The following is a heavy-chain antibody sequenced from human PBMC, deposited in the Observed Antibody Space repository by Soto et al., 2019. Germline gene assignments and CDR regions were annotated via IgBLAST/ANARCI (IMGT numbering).Heavy chain of an antibody. Sequence: PGGSLRLSCLASGFTFSNYWMHWIRQAPGKGLEWVANVKQDGSEKYYVDSVKGRFTISRDNAKNSLYLQMNSLRAEDTAVYYCARRYFDLWGRGTLVTVSS. V-gene: IGHV3-7*01. J-gene: IGHJ2*01. CDR1: GFTFSNYW. CDR2: VKQDGSEK. CDR3: ARRYFDL.